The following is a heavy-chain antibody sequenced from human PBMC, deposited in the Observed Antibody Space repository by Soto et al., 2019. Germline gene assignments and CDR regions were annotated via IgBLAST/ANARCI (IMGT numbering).Heavy chain of an antibody. J-gene: IGHJ6*02. CDR1: GFTFSTYC. CDR2: IKEDGSDK. D-gene: IGHD1-26*01. V-gene: IGHV3-7*01. Sequence: GGSLRLSCAASGFTFSTYCMSWVRQAPGKGLEWVANIKEDGSDKYYADSVEGRFTTSRDNANNSLYLQMNSLRAEDTALYYCARGWGYFYSVRFPYAYGMDVWGQGPMVTVYS. CDR3: ARGWGYFYSVRFPYAYGMDV.